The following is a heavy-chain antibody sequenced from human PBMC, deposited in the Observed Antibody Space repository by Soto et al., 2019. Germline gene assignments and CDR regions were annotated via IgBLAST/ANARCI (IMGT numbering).Heavy chain of an antibody. Sequence: LCGGSISSGGYYWSWIRQHPGKGLEWIGYIYYSGSTYYNPSLKSRVTISVDTSKNQFSLKLSSVTAADTAVYYCARDWCTNGVWRLDYWGQGTLVTFSS. CDR1: GGSISSGGYY. CDR2: IYYSGST. J-gene: IGHJ4*02. CDR3: ARDWCTNGVWRLDY. D-gene: IGHD2-8*01. V-gene: IGHV4-31*02.